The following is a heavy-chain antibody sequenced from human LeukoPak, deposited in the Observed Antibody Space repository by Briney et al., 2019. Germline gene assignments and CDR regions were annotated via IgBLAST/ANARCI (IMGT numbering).Heavy chain of an antibody. Sequence: SQTLSLTCAISGDSVSSNSAAWNWIRQSPSRVLEWLGRTYYRSKWNKHYAVSMKSRITINPDTSKNQFSLQLNSVTPEDTAVYYCASSYSQGIDYWGQGTLVTVSS. J-gene: IGHJ4*02. D-gene: IGHD2-15*01. CDR2: TYYRSKWNK. CDR1: GDSVSSNSAA. CDR3: ASSYSQGIDY. V-gene: IGHV6-1*01.